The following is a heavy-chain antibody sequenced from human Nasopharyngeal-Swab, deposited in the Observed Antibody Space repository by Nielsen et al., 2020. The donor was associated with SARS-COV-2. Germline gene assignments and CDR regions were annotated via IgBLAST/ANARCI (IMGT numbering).Heavy chain of an antibody. D-gene: IGHD3-22*01. J-gene: IGHJ4*02. CDR1: GFTFFSGHW. CDR2: IKPDGSEQ. Sequence: GESLKISCEATGFTFFSGHWMSWVRQAPGKGLEWVANIKPDGSEQNYQDSVKGRFTISRDNARNSLYLQINSLRAEDTAMYYCARESVSITTYIDHWGQGTLVTVSS. V-gene: IGHV3-7*03. CDR3: ARESVSITTYIDH.